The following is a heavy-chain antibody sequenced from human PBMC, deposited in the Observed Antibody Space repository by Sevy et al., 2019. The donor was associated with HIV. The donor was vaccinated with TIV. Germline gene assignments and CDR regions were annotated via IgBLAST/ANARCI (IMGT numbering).Heavy chain of an antibody. CDR2: ISWNSGSM. V-gene: IGHV3-9*01. D-gene: IGHD6-13*01. J-gene: IGHJ4*02. CDR3: AKEGWVYSSSWYYFDY. CDR1: GFTFDDYA. Sequence: GGSLRLSCAASGFTFDDYAMHWVRQAPGKGLERVSGISWNSGSMGYADSVKGRFTISRDNAKNSLYLQMNSLRAEDTALYYCAKEGWVYSSSWYYFDYWGQGTLVTVSS.